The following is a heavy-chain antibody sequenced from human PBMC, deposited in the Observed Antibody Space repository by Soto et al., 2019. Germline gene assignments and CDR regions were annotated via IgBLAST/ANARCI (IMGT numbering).Heavy chain of an antibody. CDR3: VKEMGTIYFDS. CDR1: GFNFRDYS. J-gene: IGHJ4*02. CDR2: INWDGTTK. D-gene: IGHD1-1*01. V-gene: IGHV3-43*01. Sequence: GGSLRLSCAASGFNFRDYSMHWVRQAPGKGLEWVSLINWDGTTKFYSASVKGRFAVSRDNRKNSLYLQLNSLGREDTAFYYCVKEMGTIYFDSWGPGTLVTVSS.